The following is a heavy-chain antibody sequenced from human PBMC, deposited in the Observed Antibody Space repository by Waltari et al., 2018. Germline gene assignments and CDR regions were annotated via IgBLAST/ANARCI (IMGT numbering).Heavy chain of an antibody. CDR1: GFTFETHW. CDR3: ARGYDAGGYLTLFDAFDF. Sequence: EVQLVESGGGLVHPGGSLRLTCAASGFTFETHWMNWVRQAPGKGLEWVANIKEGESEKYYYASVKGRFTISRDNARNSLYLQMDSLRAEDTAMYYCARGYDAGGYLTLFDAFDFWGPGTLVTVSP. V-gene: IGHV3-7*03. CDR2: IKEGESEK. J-gene: IGHJ3*01. D-gene: IGHD3-22*01.